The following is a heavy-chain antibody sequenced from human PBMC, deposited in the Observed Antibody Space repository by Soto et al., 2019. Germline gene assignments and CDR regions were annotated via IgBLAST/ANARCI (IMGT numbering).Heavy chain of an antibody. CDR1: GFTFSSYW. CDR2: IKQDGSEK. J-gene: IGHJ6*02. CDR3: ARVIVFWSGYYTSGKDYYGMDV. V-gene: IGHV3-7*01. D-gene: IGHD3-3*01. Sequence: PGGSLRLSCAASGFTFSSYWMSWVRQAPGKGLEWVANIKQDGSEKYYVDSVKGRFTISRDNAKNSLYQQMNSLRAEDTAVYYCARVIVFWSGYYTSGKDYYGMDVWGQGTTVTVSS.